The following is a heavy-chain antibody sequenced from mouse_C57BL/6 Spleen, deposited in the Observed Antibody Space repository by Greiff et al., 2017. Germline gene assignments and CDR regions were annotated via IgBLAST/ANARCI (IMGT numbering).Heavy chain of an antibody. V-gene: IGHV1-66*01. CDR1: GYSFTSYY. Sequence: VQLQQSGPELVKPGASVKISCKASGYSFTSYYIHWVKQRPGQGLEWIGWIYPGSGNTKYNEKFKGKATLTADTSSSTAYMQLSSLTSEDSAVDYCARSNPSFAYWGQGTLVTVSA. CDR3: ARSNPSFAY. D-gene: IGHD6-1*01. J-gene: IGHJ3*01. CDR2: IYPGSGNT.